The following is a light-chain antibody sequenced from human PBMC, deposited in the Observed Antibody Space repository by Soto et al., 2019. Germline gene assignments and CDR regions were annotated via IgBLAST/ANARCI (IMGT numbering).Light chain of an antibody. V-gene: IGKV3-20*01. CDR1: QSVSSSF. CDR2: GAS. CDR3: QEYGSSRT. Sequence: EIVLTQSPGTLSLSPGERATLSCRASQSVSSSFLAWYQQKPGQAPRLLIYGASSRATGIPDRFSGSGSGTDFTLTISSLEPEDLAVYYCQEYGSSRTFGQGTKVDIK. J-gene: IGKJ1*01.